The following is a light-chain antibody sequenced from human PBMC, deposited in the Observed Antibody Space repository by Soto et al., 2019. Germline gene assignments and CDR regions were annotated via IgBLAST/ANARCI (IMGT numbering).Light chain of an antibody. V-gene: IGLV1-40*01. CDR2: VNN. Sequence: QSVLTQPPSVSGAPGQRVTISCTGSSSNIGAGYDVHWYQQLPGTAPKLLIYVNNNRPSGVPDRFSASKSGTSASLAITGLQAEDEADYYCHSYDSSLSGYVVFGGGTKLTVL. CDR1: SSNIGAGYD. CDR3: HSYDSSLSGYVV. J-gene: IGLJ2*01.